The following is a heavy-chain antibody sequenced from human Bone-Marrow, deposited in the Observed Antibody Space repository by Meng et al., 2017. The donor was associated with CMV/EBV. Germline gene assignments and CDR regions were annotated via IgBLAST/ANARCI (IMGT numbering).Heavy chain of an antibody. J-gene: IGHJ4*02. CDR3: ARVIRNYYDSSGYYLDY. CDR1: YTFTSYG. CDR2: ISAYNGNT. Sequence: YTFTSYGISWVRQAPGQGLEWMGWISAYNGNTNCAQKLQGRVTMTTDTSTSTAYMELRSLRSDDTAVYYCARVIRNYYDSSGYYLDYWGQGTLVTVSS. V-gene: IGHV1-18*01. D-gene: IGHD3-22*01.